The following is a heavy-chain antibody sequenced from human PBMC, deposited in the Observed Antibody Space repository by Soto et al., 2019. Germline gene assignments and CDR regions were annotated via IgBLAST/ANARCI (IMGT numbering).Heavy chain of an antibody. V-gene: IGHV3-9*01. D-gene: IGHD2-15*01. CDR2: ISWNSGSI. CDR1: GFTFDDYA. Sequence: PGGSLRLSCAASGFTFDDYAMHWVRQAPGKGLEWVSGISWNSGSIGYADSVKGRFTISRDNAKNSLYLQMNSLRAEDTALYYCAKVWRGCSGGSCYRVRDHDAFDIWGQGTMVTVSS. J-gene: IGHJ3*02. CDR3: AKVWRGCSGGSCYRVRDHDAFDI.